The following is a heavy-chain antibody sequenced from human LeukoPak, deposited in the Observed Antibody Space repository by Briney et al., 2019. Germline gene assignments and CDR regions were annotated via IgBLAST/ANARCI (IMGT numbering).Heavy chain of an antibody. CDR3: ARGPIQLWIHNAMDV. D-gene: IGHD5-18*01. CDR2: IRSKAYRGTT. J-gene: IGHJ6*02. CDR1: GFTFGDHA. Sequence: GGSLRLSCRGYGFTFGDHAMSWDRQAPGKGLEWVGFIRSKAYRGTTEYAASVKGRFTISRDDSTSITYLQMNSLRIEDTAVYYCARGPIQLWIHNAMDVWGQGTTVTVSS. V-gene: IGHV3-49*04.